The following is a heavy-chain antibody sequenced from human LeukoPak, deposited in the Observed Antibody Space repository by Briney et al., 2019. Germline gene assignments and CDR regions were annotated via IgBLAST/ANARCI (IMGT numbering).Heavy chain of an antibody. CDR3: ARTARIPDG. Sequence: GGSLRLSCAASGFTFSNYTMNWVRQAPGRGLEWVSCISSGSGYIYYADSLKGRFTISRDNAKNSLYLQMNSLRVEDTAVYYCARTARIPDGWGQGTTVTVS. CDR2: ISSGSGYI. J-gene: IGHJ6*02. V-gene: IGHV3-21*01. CDR1: GFTFSNYT. D-gene: IGHD2-15*01.